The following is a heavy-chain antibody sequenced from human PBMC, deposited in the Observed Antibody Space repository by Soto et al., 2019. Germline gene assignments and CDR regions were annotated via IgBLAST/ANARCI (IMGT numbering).Heavy chain of an antibody. CDR1: RFLFNSYA. V-gene: IGHV3-30-3*01. Sequence: QVQLVESGGGVVQPGGSLRLSCTASRFLFNSYAMHWVRQAPGKGLDWGALIVYDGSNKYYADSVKGRFTISSDNSKNTLNLQTISLKPNDTAVQYLARIPAGGSAPLDLAARGVWSQWTTVIVS. CDR2: IVYDGSNK. D-gene: IGHD5-12*01. J-gene: IGHJ6*02. CDR3: ARIPAGGSAPLDLAARGV.